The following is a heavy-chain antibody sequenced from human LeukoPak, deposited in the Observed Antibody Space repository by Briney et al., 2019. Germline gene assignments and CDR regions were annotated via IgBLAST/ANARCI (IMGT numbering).Heavy chain of an antibody. D-gene: IGHD2-8*01. Sequence: ASVKVSCKASGYTFTGYYVHWVRQAPGQGLEWMGWMNPKSGGTNYAQKFEARVTMNRDTSISTAYMELSRLRFDDTAVYYCARERRYCTNGVCYFLRDRYYMDVWGKGTTVTVSS. V-gene: IGHV1-2*02. CDR2: MNPKSGGT. J-gene: IGHJ6*03. CDR1: GYTFTGYY. CDR3: ARERRYCTNGVCYFLRDRYYMDV.